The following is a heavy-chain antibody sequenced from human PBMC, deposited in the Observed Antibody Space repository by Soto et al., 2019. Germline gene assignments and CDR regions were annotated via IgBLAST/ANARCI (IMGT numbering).Heavy chain of an antibody. CDR1: GGTFSSYA. CDR2: IIPIFGTA. V-gene: IGHV1-69*12. Sequence: QVQLVQSGAAVKKPGSSVKVSCKASGGTFSSYAISWVRQAPGQGLEWMGGIIPIFGTANYAQKFQGRVTITADESTSKAYRELSSLRSEDTAVYYCAREANQGSNDYGDYHPWGQGTLVTVSS. D-gene: IGHD4-17*01. J-gene: IGHJ5*02. CDR3: AREANQGSNDYGDYHP.